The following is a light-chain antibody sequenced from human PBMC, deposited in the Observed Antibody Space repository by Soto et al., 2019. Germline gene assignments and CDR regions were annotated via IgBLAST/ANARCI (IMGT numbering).Light chain of an antibody. CDR1: QRVLYSSNNKNY. CDR3: QQYYATPPYT. Sequence: DIVMTQSPDSLAVSLGERATINCKSSQRVLYSSNNKNYLAWYQQKPGQPPKLLIYWASTRESGVPDRFSGSGSGTDFTLTISSLQAEDVAVYYCQQYYATPPYTFGQGTKVDIK. J-gene: IGKJ2*01. V-gene: IGKV4-1*01. CDR2: WAS.